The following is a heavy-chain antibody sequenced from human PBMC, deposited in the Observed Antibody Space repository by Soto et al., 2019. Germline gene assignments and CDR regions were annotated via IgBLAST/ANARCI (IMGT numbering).Heavy chain of an antibody. D-gene: IGHD5-12*01. CDR1: GGSIRSNY. Sequence: SETLSLTCSVSGGSIRSNYWSWIRQPPGKGLEWIGYLYCSGSTKYNPSLKSRVTISVDTSKNQVSLKLNSVTAADTAVYYCARARGYRGYESTYYLDYWGQGTLVTVSS. J-gene: IGHJ4*02. V-gene: IGHV4-59*01. CDR3: ARARGYRGYESTYYLDY. CDR2: LYCSGST.